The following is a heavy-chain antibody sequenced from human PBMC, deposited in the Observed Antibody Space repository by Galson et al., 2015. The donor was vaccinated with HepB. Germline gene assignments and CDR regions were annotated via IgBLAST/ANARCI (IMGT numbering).Heavy chain of an antibody. J-gene: IGHJ4*02. CDR3: ARDPAISMIVGGIDY. Sequence: VKVSCKASGYTFTSYGISWVRQAPGQGLEWMGWISAYNGNTNYAQKLQGRVTMTTDTSTSTAYMELRSLRSDDTAVYYCARDPAISMIVGGIDYWGQGTLVTVSS. V-gene: IGHV1-18*01. D-gene: IGHD3-22*01. CDR1: GYTFTSYG. CDR2: ISAYNGNT.